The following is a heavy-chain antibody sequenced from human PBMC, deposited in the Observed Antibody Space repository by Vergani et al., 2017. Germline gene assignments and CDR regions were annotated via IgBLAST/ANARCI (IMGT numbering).Heavy chain of an antibody. D-gene: IGHD3-3*01. Sequence: QVQLVQSGAEVKKPGSSVKVSCKASGGTFSSYAISWVRQAPGQGLEWMGGIIPIFGTANYAQKFQGRVTMTRDTSTSTVYMELSSLRSEDTAVYYCARSPRSGYYTAPTDYWGQGTLVTVSS. CDR2: IIPIFGTA. CDR3: ARSPRSGYYTAPTDY. CDR1: GGTFSSYA. J-gene: IGHJ4*02. V-gene: IGHV1-69*06.